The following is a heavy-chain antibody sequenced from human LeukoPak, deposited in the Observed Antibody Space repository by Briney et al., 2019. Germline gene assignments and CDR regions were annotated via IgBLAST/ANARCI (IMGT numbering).Heavy chain of an antibody. D-gene: IGHD3-22*01. CDR2: IYYSGST. Sequence: PSQTLSLTCTVSGGSISSGGYYWSWIRQHPGKGLEWIGYIYYSGSTYYNPSLKSRVTISVDTSKNQFSLKLSSVTAADTAVYYCARVLSSGVYFDYWGQGTLVTVSS. V-gene: IGHV4-31*03. CDR1: GGSISSGGYY. J-gene: IGHJ4*02. CDR3: ARVLSSGVYFDY.